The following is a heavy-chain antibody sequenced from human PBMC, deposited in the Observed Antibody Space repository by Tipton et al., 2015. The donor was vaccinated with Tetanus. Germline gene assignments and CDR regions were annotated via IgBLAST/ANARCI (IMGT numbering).Heavy chain of an antibody. CDR3: ARHFNSYSSYMDV. CDR1: GGSINNNNDF. CDR2: IHYTGST. Sequence: LRLSCTVSGGSINNNNDFWGWIRQPPGKVLEWIASIHYTGSTYYNPSLKSRVSIFVDTSKNQFSLELTSVTAADTAVYYCARHFNSYSSYMDVWGKGTTVTVSS. V-gene: IGHV4-39*01. J-gene: IGHJ6*03.